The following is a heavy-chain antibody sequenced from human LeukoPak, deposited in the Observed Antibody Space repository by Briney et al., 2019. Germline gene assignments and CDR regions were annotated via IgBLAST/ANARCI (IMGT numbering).Heavy chain of an antibody. CDR3: ARETEKQWQY. D-gene: IGHD6-19*01. CDR2: IFHSGYT. CDR1: GYPISSGYF. Sequence: KPSETLSLTCTVSGYPISSGYFWGWIRQPPVKGLEYIGSIFHSGYTFYDPSLKSRLTLSVDTSKNQFSLRLSSVTAADTAVYYCARETEKQWQYWGQGTMVTVSS. V-gene: IGHV4-38-2*02. J-gene: IGHJ3*01.